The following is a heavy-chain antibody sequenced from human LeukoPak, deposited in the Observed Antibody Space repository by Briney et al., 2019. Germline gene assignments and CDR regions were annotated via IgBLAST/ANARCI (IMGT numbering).Heavy chain of an antibody. D-gene: IGHD6-13*01. Sequence: GGSLRLSCAASGFAFTSYSMNWVRQAPGKGLEWVSTISGGGGSTYYADSVKGRFTISRDNSKNTLYLQVNSLRAEDTAVYYCAKEQNTYSSSPPDYWGQGTLVTVSS. J-gene: IGHJ4*02. CDR3: AKEQNTYSSSPPDY. CDR1: GFAFTSYS. CDR2: ISGGGGST. V-gene: IGHV3-23*01.